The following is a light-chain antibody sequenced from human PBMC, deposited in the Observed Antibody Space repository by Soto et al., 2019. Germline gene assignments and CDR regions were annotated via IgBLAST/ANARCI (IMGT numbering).Light chain of an antibody. V-gene: IGKV1-5*01. J-gene: IGKJ1*01. Sequence: IQMTQSPSTLSASVGDRVTITCRASQSISSWLAWYQQKPGKAPKLLIYDASSLESGVPSRFSGSGSGTEFTLTISSLQPDDFATYYCQQYNSYSPERTFGQGTKV. CDR3: QQYNSYSPERT. CDR1: QSISSW. CDR2: DAS.